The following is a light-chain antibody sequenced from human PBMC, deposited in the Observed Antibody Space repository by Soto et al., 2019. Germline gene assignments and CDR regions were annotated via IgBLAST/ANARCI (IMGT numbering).Light chain of an antibody. CDR3: QQSYNSPPIT. J-gene: IGKJ5*01. CDR2: AAS. CDR1: QSISSY. V-gene: IGKV1-39*01. Sequence: DIQMTQSPSSLSASVGDRFTITCLSSQSISSYLNWYQQKPGKAPKLLIYAASSLQSGVPSRFSGSGSGTDFTLTITSLQPEDFATYYCQQSYNSPPITFGQGTRLEIK.